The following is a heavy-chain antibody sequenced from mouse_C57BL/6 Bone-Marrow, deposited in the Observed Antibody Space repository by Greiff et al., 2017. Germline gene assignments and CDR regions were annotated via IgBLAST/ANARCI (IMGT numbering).Heavy chain of an antibody. CDR2: IWSGGST. J-gene: IGHJ1*03. Sequence: VMLVESGPGLVQPSQSLSITCTVSGFSLTSYGVHCVRPSPGKGLEWLGVIWSGGSTDYNAAFISRLSISKDTSKSQVFFKMNSLQADDTAIYYCALIYYDYDDPVWGTGTTVTVSS. D-gene: IGHD2-4*01. CDR3: ALIYYDYDDPV. V-gene: IGHV2-2*01. CDR1: GFSLTSYG.